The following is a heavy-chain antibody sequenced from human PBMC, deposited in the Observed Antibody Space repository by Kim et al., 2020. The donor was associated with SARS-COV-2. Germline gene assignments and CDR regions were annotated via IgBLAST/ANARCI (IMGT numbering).Heavy chain of an antibody. V-gene: IGHV1-8*01. CDR3: ARGLTISIKGIAAY. J-gene: IGHJ4*02. Sequence: ASVKVSCKASGYTFTSYDINWVRQATGQGLEWMGWMNPNSGNTGYAQKFQGRVTMTRNTSISTAYMELSILRSEDTAVYYCARGLTISIKGIAAYWGQGTLVTVSS. CDR1: GYTFTSYD. CDR2: MNPNSGNT. D-gene: IGHD6-25*01.